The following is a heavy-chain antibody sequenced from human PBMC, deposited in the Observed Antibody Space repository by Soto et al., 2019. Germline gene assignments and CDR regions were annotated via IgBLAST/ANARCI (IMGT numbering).Heavy chain of an antibody. V-gene: IGHV5-51*01. CDR2: IYPGDSDT. CDR3: ARSNYYYDSEDWFDP. D-gene: IGHD3-22*01. Sequence: GESLKISCKGSGYSFTSFWIGWVRQMPGKGLEWMGIIYPGDSDTRYSPSFEGQVTISADKSISTAYLQWSSLKASDTAMYYCARSNYYYDSEDWFDPWGQGTLVTVSS. J-gene: IGHJ5*02. CDR1: GYSFTSFW.